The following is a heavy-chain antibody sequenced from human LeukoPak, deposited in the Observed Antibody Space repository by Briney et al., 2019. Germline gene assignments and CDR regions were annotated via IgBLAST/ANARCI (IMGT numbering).Heavy chain of an antibody. D-gene: IGHD3-16*02. J-gene: IGHJ6*02. V-gene: IGHV4-39*07. Sequence: SETLSLTCTVSGGSMTAGDYYWGWVRQPPGTGLQWIATSYQGASLKSRVTISLDTSKNQFSLRLTSVTAADTAVYYCARIYGLYQEAMDVWGPGITVTGSS. CDR2: S. CDR1: GGSMTAGDYY. CDR3: ARIYGLYQEAMDV.